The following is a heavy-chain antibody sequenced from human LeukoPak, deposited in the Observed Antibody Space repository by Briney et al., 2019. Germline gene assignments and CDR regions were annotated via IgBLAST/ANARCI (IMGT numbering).Heavy chain of an antibody. D-gene: IGHD6-19*01. J-gene: IGHJ4*02. V-gene: IGHV3-66*01. CDR2: IYSGGST. CDR1: GFTVSSNY. Sequence: GGSLRLSCAASGFTVSSNYMSWVRQAPGKGLEWVSVIYSGGSTYYADSVKGRFTISRDNSKNTLYPQMNSLRAEDTAVYYCAREKAVAGTVEGYWGQGTLVTVSS. CDR3: AREKAVAGTVEGY.